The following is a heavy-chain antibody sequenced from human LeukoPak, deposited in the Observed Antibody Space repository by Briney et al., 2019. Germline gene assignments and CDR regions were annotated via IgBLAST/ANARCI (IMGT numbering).Heavy chain of an antibody. D-gene: IGHD2-2*01. CDR3: ARGGWSLGYCSSSSCLDWFDP. CDR2: INYNRGGT. J-gene: IGHJ5*02. V-gene: IGHV1-2*02. CDR1: RYTFTDYY. Sequence: ASVPDTCKYTRYTFTDYYMHWVRQPRGQGLAWMGWINYNRGGTNYAQKFQGRVTMTRDTSISTAYMELSRLRSYDTAVCYCARGGWSLGYCSSSSCLDWFDPWGQGTLVTVSS.